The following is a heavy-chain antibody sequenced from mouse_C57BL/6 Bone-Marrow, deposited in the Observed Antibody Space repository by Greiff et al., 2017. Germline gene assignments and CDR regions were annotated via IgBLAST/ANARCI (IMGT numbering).Heavy chain of an antibody. CDR2: INPYNGGT. D-gene: IGHD1-1*01. CDR1: GYTFTDYY. J-gene: IGHJ3*01. CDR3: ARPTYDYGISYWFAY. V-gene: IGHV1-19*01. Sequence: VQLQQSGPVLVKPGASVKLSCKASGYTFTDYYMHWVKQSHGKGLEWIGVINPYNGGTSYNQKFKGKATLTVDKSSSTAYMELNSLTSEDSAVYYCARPTYDYGISYWFAYWGQGTLVTVSS.